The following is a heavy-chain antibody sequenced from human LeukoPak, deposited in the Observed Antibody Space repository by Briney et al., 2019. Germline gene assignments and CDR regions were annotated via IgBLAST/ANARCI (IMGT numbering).Heavy chain of an antibody. V-gene: IGHV3-23*01. J-gene: IGHJ5*02. D-gene: IGHD6-19*01. CDR3: AKDKGVSSGWYVGFDP. Sequence: GGSLRLSCGASGFTFSSYAMSWVRQAPGKGLEWVSAISGSGGSTYYADSVKGRFTISRDNSKNTLYLQMNSLRAEDTAVYYCAKDKGVSSGWYVGFDPWGQGTLVTVSS. CDR1: GFTFSSYA. CDR2: ISGSGGST.